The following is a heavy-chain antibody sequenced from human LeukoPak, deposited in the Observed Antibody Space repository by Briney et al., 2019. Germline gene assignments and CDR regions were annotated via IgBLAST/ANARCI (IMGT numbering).Heavy chain of an antibody. CDR1: GFTFSSYS. CDR3: ARDGGGYKGSYYYYYGMDV. CDR2: IYSGGST. D-gene: IGHD5-24*01. V-gene: IGHV3-53*04. J-gene: IGHJ6*02. Sequence: GGSLRLSCAASGFTFSSYSMNWVRQAPGKGLEWVSVIYSGGSTYYADSVKGRFTISRHNSKNTLYLQMNSLRAEDTAVYYCARDGGGYKGSYYYYYGMDVWGQGTTVTVSS.